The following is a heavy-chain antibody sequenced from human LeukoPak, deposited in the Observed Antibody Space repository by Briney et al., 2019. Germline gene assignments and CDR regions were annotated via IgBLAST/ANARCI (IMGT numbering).Heavy chain of an antibody. D-gene: IGHD6-19*01. J-gene: IGHJ4*02. Sequence: GGSLRLSCAASGFTFSGYAMSWVRQAPGKGLEWVSAISGSGGSTYYADSVKGRFTISRDNSKNTLYLQMSSLRAEDTAVYYCASSPRSGWADYWGQGTLVTVSS. V-gene: IGHV3-23*01. CDR2: ISGSGGST. CDR3: ASSPRSGWADY. CDR1: GFTFSGYA.